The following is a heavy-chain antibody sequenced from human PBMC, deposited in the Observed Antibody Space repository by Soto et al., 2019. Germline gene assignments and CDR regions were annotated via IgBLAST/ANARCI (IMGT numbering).Heavy chain of an antibody. CDR3: ASPENVTGCSSTSCTRSFDY. Sequence: QVQLQQWGAGLLKPSETLSLTCAVYGGSFSGYYWSWIRQPPGKGLEWIGEINHSGSTNYNPSLKSRVTISVDTSKNQFSLKLSSVTAADTAVYYCASPENVTGCSSTSCTRSFDYWGQGTLVTVSS. CDR2: INHSGST. CDR1: GGSFSGYY. V-gene: IGHV4-34*01. J-gene: IGHJ4*02. D-gene: IGHD2-2*01.